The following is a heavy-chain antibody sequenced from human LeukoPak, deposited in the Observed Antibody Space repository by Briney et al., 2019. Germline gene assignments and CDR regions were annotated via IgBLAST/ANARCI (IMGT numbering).Heavy chain of an antibody. J-gene: IGHJ6*03. CDR2: TYYRSKWYN. D-gene: IGHD2-15*01. CDR3: AREGLYCSGGSCIYYYYYMDV. V-gene: IGHV6-1*01. CDR1: GDSVSSNSAA. Sequence: SQTLSLTCAISGDSVSSNSAAWNWIRQSPSRGLEWLGRTYYRSKWYNDYAVSVKSRITINPDTSKNQFSLQLNSVTPEDTAVYYCAREGLYCSGGSCIYYYYYMDVWGKGTTVTISS.